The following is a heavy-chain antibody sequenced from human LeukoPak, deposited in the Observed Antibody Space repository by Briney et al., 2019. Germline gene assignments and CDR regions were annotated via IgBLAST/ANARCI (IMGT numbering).Heavy chain of an antibody. CDR1: GYTFTSYD. D-gene: IGHD3-22*01. Sequence: RASVKVSCKASGYTFTSYDINWVRQATGQGLEWMGWMNPNSGNTGYAQKFQGRVTMTRNTSISTAYMELSSLRFEDTAVYYCARPASSGYVGDDYWGQGTLVTVSS. J-gene: IGHJ4*02. V-gene: IGHV1-8*01. CDR2: MNPNSGNT. CDR3: ARPASSGYVGDDY.